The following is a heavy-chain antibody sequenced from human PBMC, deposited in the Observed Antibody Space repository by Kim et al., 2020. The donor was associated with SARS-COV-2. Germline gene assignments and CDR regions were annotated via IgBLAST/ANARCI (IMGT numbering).Heavy chain of an antibody. V-gene: IGHV7-4-1*02. CDR3: ARDIRSSSAEYYYYYGMDV. J-gene: IGHJ6*02. D-gene: IGHD6-13*01. Sequence: ASVKVSCKASGYTFTSYAMNWVRQAPGQGLEWMGWINTNTGNPTYAQGFTGRFVFSLDTSVSTAYLQISSLKAEDTAVYYCARDIRSSSAEYYYYYGMDVWGQGTTVTVSS. CDR2: INTNTGNP. CDR1: GYTFTSYA.